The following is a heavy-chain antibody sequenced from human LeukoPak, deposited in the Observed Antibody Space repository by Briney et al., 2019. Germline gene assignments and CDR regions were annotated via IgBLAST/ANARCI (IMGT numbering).Heavy chain of an antibody. V-gene: IGHV4-61*02. D-gene: IGHD3-22*01. J-gene: IGHJ3*02. CDR3: ARESYDSSGYRTDAFDI. CDR2: IYTSGST. Sequence: PSQTLPLTCTVSGGSISSGSYYWSWIRQPAGKGLEWIGRIYTSGSTNYNPSLKSRVTISVDTSKNQFSLKLSSVTAADTAVYYCARESYDSSGYRTDAFDIWGQGTMVTVSS. CDR1: GGSISSGSYY.